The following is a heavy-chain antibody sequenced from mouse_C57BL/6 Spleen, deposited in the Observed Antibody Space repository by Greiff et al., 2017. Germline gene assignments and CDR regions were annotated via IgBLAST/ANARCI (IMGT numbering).Heavy chain of an antibody. V-gene: IGHV1-42*01. D-gene: IGHD1-1*01. CDR1: GYSFTGYY. CDR2: INPSTGGT. Sequence: VQLQQSGPELVKPGASVKISCKASGYSFTGYYMNWVKQSPEKSLEWIGEINPSTGGTTYNQKFKAKATLTVDKSSSTAYMPLKSLTSEDSAVYYCARPLYGSSPLYWYFDVWGTGTTVTVSS. J-gene: IGHJ1*03. CDR3: ARPLYGSSPLYWYFDV.